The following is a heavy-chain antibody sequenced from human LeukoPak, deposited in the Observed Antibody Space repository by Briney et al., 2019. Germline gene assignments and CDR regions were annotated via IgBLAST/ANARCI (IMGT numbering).Heavy chain of an antibody. D-gene: IGHD3-10*01. Sequence: ASETLSLTCTVSGGSISSYYWSWIRQPPGKGLEWIGYIYYSGSTNYNPSLKSRVTISVDTSKNQFSLKLSSVTAADTAVYYCARAGSDGDAFDIWGQGTMVTVSS. V-gene: IGHV4-59*01. J-gene: IGHJ3*02. CDR1: GGSISSYY. CDR3: ARAGSDGDAFDI. CDR2: IYYSGST.